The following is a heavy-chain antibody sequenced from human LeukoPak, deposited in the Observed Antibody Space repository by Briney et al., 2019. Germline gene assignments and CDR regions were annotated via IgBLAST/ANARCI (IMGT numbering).Heavy chain of an antibody. J-gene: IGHJ4*02. CDR3: AIHSSGWGRVY. D-gene: IGHD6-19*01. Sequence: ASVKVSCTASGGTFSSYAISRVRQAPGQGLEWMGGIITIFGTANYAQKFQGRVTITTDESTSTAYMELSSLRSEDTAVYYCAIHSSGWGRVYWGQGTLVTVSS. CDR2: IITIFGTA. CDR1: GGTFSSYA. V-gene: IGHV1-69*05.